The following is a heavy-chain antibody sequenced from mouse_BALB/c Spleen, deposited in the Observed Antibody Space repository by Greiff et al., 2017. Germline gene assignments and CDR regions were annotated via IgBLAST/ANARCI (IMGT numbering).Heavy chain of an antibody. CDR2: ISYSGST. CDR1: GYSITSDYV. D-gene: IGHD2-2*01. CDR3: ARGGLRQAWFAY. Sequence: EVQLQQSGPGLVKPSQSLSFTCTVTGYSITSDYVWNWIRQRPGNKLEWMGYISYSGSTSYNPSLKSRISITRDTSKNQFFLQLNSVTTEDTATYCCARGGLRQAWFAYWGQGTLVTVSA. V-gene: IGHV3-2*02. J-gene: IGHJ3*01.